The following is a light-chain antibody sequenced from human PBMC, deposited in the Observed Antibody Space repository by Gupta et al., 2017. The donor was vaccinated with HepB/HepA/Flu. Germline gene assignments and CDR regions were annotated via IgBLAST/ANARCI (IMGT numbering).Light chain of an antibody. CDR1: SSDIENYNL. CDR3: CSYADVGTLV. V-gene: IGLV2-23*02. CDR2: DVT. Sequence: QSALTLPASVSGSPGQSITISCTGPSSDIENYNLVSWYQQHPDKAPQIIIYDVTKPPSGVSNRFSASKSGNTASLTISGLQAEDEADYYCCSYADVGTLVFGGGTRLTVL. J-gene: IGLJ3*02.